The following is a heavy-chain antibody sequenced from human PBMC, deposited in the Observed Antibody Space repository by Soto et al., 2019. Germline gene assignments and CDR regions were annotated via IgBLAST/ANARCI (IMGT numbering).Heavy chain of an antibody. J-gene: IGHJ4*02. V-gene: IGHV3-23*01. CDR3: AKDFRGSGYYFDS. CDR1: GFTFNNHA. CDR2: ISGNGDNT. D-gene: IGHD3-3*01. Sequence: EVHLLESGGGLVQPGGSLRLSCAASGFTFNNHAVGWVRQAPGKGLEWVSVISGNGDNTYYADSMKGRFTISRDNSKNKLYLHMNSLRPEDTAIYYCAKDFRGSGYYFDSWGQGTLVTVSS.